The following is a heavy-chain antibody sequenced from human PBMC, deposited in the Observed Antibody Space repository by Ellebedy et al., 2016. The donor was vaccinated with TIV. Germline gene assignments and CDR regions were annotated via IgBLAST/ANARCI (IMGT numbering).Heavy chain of an antibody. CDR3: ASQRGWFDP. CDR1: GFTVSSNY. CDR2: IYSGGST. J-gene: IGHJ5*02. Sequence: GESLKISCAASGFTVSSNYMSWVRQAPGKGLEWGSVIYSGGSTYYADSVKGRFTISRDNSKNTLYLQMNSLRAEDTAVYYCASQRGWFDPWGQGTLVTVSS. V-gene: IGHV3-53*01.